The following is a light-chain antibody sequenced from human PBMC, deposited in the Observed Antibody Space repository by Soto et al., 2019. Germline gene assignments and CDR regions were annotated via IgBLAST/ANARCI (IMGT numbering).Light chain of an antibody. Sequence: QSVLTQPPSASGSPGQSVTISCTGSSSDIGSHNYVSWYQQHPGKAPKLMIYEVSKRPSGVPDRFSGSKSGNTASLTVSGLQAEDEADYYCSSYAGSTRYVFGTGTKATVL. V-gene: IGLV2-8*01. CDR2: EVS. CDR3: SSYAGSTRYV. CDR1: SSDIGSHNY. J-gene: IGLJ1*01.